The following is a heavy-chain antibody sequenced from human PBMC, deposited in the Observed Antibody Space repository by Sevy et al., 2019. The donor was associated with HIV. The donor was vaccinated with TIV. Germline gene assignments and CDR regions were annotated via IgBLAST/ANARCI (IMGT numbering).Heavy chain of an antibody. CDR2: ISYDGSNK. J-gene: IGHJ4*02. V-gene: IGHV3-30*04. CDR3: AKAPRGYSYASFFDY. Sequence: GGSLRLSCAASGFTFSSYAMHWVRQAPGKGLEWVAVISYDGSNKYYADSVKGRFTISRDKSKNTLYLQMNSLRAEDTAVYYCAKAPRGYSYASFFDYWGQGTLVTVSS. CDR1: GFTFSSYA. D-gene: IGHD5-18*01.